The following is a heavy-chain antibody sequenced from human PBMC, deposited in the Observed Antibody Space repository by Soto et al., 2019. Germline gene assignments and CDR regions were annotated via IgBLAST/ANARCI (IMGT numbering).Heavy chain of an antibody. CDR2: ISAFNDYT. D-gene: IGHD6-13*01. Sequence: GASVKVSYKASGYTFNKYGFNWVRQAPGQGPEWMGRISAFNDYTNLAQKFQGRITLTTDASTNTAYMELQILRSDDTAMYYCARGRGVVIPAGTPDAFDVWGQGTMVTVSS. CDR1: GYTFNKYG. J-gene: IGHJ3*01. V-gene: IGHV1-18*01. CDR3: ARGRGVVIPAGTPDAFDV.